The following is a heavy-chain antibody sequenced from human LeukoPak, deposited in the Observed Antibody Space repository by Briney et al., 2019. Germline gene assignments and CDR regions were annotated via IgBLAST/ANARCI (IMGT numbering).Heavy chain of an antibody. Sequence: ASVKVSCKASGYTFSSYTLSWLRQAPGQGLEWMGWINTNTGTPTYAQGFTGRFVFSLDSSVSTAYLQIGSLKAEDIAVYYCVRQYSGYESLYFDSWGQGTLVTVSS. CDR2: INTNTGTP. J-gene: IGHJ4*02. CDR3: VRQYSGYESLYFDS. D-gene: IGHD5-12*01. CDR1: GYTFSSYT. V-gene: IGHV7-4-1*01.